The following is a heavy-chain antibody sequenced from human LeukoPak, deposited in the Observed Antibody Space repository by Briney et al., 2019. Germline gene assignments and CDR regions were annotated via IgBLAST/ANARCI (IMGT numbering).Heavy chain of an antibody. CDR1: GGTFSSYA. CDR2: IIPIFGTA. CDR3: AREAGNQYSSSWSEANLGDPEGVNYYYYGMDV. V-gene: IGHV1-69*13. Sequence: ASVKVSCKASGGTFSSYAISWVRQAPGQGLEWMGGIIPIFGTANYAQKFQGRVTITADESTSTAYMGLSSLRSEDTAVYYCAREAGNQYSSSWSEANLGDPEGVNYYYYGMDVWGQGTTVTVSS. J-gene: IGHJ6*02. D-gene: IGHD6-13*01.